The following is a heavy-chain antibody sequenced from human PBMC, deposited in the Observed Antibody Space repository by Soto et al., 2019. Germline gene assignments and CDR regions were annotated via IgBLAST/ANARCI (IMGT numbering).Heavy chain of an antibody. V-gene: IGHV4-31*01. CDR1: GGSISSGGYY. CDR3: ARGWNYSGWFDP. J-gene: IGHJ5*02. Sequence: QVQLQESGPGLVKPSQTLSLTCTVSGGSISSGGYYWSWIRQHPGKGLEWIGYIYYSGSTYYNPSRKSQVTISVDTTKNQFSLKLSSVTAADTAVYYCARGWNYSGWFDPWGQGTLVTVSS. D-gene: IGHD1-7*01. CDR2: IYYSGST.